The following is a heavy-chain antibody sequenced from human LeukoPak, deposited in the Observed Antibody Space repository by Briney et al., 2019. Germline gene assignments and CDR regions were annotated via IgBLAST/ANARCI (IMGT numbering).Heavy chain of an antibody. Sequence: SETLSLTCTVSGVSISSSSYYWGWIRQPPGKGLEWIGSIYYSGSTYYNPSLKSRVTISVDTSKNQFSLKLSSVTAADTAVYYCVVTATNWFDPWGQGTLVTVSS. J-gene: IGHJ5*02. CDR1: GVSISSSSYY. CDR2: IYYSGST. D-gene: IGHD2-21*02. CDR3: VVTATNWFDP. V-gene: IGHV4-39*07.